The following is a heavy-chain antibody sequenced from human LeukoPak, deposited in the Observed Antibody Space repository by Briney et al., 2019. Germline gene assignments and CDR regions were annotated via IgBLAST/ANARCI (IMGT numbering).Heavy chain of an antibody. V-gene: IGHV3-23*01. CDR1: GFTFSSYG. CDR2: ISGSGGST. J-gene: IGHJ5*02. CDR3: AGDFSALAPRYANWFDP. Sequence: GGSLRLSCAASGFTFSSYGMSWVRQAPGKGLEWVSAISGSGGSTYYADSVKGRFTISRDNAKNSLYLQMNSLRAEDTAVYYCAGDFSALAPRYANWFDPWGQGTLVTVSS. D-gene: IGHD1-1*01.